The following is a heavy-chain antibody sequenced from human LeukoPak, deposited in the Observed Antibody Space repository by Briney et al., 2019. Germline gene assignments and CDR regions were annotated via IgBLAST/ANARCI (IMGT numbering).Heavy chain of an antibody. D-gene: IGHD1-26*01. CDR2: ISNDGSVK. Sequence: GGSLRLSCAASGFTFSSYAVHWVRQAPGKGLEWVTLISNDGSVKHYADSVKGRFTISRDNSKNTLYMQMNSLRADDTAVYCRARDLGLIVGASDFWGQGTLVTVSS. J-gene: IGHJ4*02. V-gene: IGHV3-30-3*01. CDR3: ARDLGLIVGASDF. CDR1: GFTFSSYA.